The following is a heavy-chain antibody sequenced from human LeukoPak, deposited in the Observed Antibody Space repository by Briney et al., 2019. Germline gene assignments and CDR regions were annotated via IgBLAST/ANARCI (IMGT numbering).Heavy chain of an antibody. J-gene: IGHJ4*02. CDR2: ISYDGSNK. CDR3: ARDNWNYLDY. V-gene: IGHV3-30-3*01. Sequence: GRSLRLSCAASGFTFSSYAMHWVRQAPGKGLEWVAVISYDGSNKYYADSVKGRFTISRDNSKNTLYLQTNSLRAEDTAVYYCARDNWNYLDYWGQGTLVTVSS. CDR1: GFTFSSYA. D-gene: IGHD1-20*01.